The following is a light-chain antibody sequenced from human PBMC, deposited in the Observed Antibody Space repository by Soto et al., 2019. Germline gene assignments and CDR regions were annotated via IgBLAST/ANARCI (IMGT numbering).Light chain of an antibody. V-gene: IGKV3-20*01. CDR1: QTITNNY. CDR3: EQYGSLPYT. CDR2: GAS. Sequence: EIVLTQSPGTLSLSPGQRVTLSCRASQTITNNYLAWYQQKAGQPPRLLIFGASSRAAGIPDRFSGSGSGTDFSLTIGKLEPEDFAVYYCEQYGSLPYTFGPGTKL. J-gene: IGKJ2*01.